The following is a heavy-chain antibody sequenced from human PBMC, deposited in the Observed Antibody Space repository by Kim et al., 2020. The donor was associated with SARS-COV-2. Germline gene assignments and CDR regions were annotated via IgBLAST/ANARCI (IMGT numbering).Heavy chain of an antibody. Sequence: GGSLRLSCAASGFTFSSHAMHWVRPAPGKGLAWVALIWNDGSHKNYADSVKGRFTISRDNSNNRLYLEMSSLRAEDTAVYHCAKDIRFDSSGYFDLWGQGTQVTVSP. V-gene: IGHV3-30*02. D-gene: IGHD3-22*01. J-gene: IGHJ4*03. CDR3: AKDIRFDSSGYFDL. CDR2: IWNDGSHK. CDR1: GFTFSSHA.